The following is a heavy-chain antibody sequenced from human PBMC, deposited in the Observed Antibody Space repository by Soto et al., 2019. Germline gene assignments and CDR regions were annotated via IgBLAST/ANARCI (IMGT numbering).Heavy chain of an antibody. CDR1: GFTFSSYA. CDR2: ISYDGSNK. V-gene: IGHV3-30-3*01. CDR3: ARETYSSTYWFDP. Sequence: GGSLRLSCAASGFTFSSYAMHWVRQAPGKGLEWVAVISYDGSNKYYADSVKGRFTISRDNSKNTLYLQMNSLRAEDTAVYYCARETYSSTYWFDPWGQGTLVTVSS. J-gene: IGHJ5*02. D-gene: IGHD6-13*01.